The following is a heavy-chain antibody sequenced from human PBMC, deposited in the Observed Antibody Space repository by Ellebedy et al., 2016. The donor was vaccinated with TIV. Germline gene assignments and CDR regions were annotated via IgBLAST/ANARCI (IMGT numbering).Heavy chain of an antibody. J-gene: IGHJ4*02. CDR3: AKDDDGSYQNFES. Sequence: GESLKISCVASGFSFRGYGMHWVRQAPGKGLEWVAGILHDGSNKYYTDSVKGRFTISRDNSKNTLFLQIKSLRTEDTAVYYCAKDDDGSYQNFESWGQGTLVTVSS. V-gene: IGHV3-30*18. D-gene: IGHD3-10*01. CDR2: ILHDGSNK. CDR1: GFSFRGYG.